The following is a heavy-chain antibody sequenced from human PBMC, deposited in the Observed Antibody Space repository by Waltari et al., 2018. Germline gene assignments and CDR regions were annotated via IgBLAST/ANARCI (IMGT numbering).Heavy chain of an antibody. D-gene: IGHD6-6*01. V-gene: IGHV4-38-2*01. CDR2: IYHSGST. CDR3: ARRSSSGGIDY. J-gene: IGHJ4*02. Sequence: QVQLQESGPGLVKPSETLSLPCAVSGYSISRGYHWGWIRQPPGKGLEWMGSIYHSGSTYYNPSLKSRVTISVDTSKNQFSLKLSSVTAADTAVYYCARRSSSGGIDYWGQGTLVTVSS. CDR1: GYSISRGYH.